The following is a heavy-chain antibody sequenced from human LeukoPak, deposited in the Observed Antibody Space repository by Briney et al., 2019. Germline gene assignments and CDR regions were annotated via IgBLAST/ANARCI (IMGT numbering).Heavy chain of an antibody. D-gene: IGHD4-23*01. Sequence: GGSLRLSCAASGFTFSSYAMSWVRQAPGKGLEWVSAISGRDSGTCYADSVKGRFTISRDNSKNTLYLQMNTLRAEDTAVYYCAKRSDYGGNWNYFDYWGQGTLVTVSS. V-gene: IGHV3-23*01. CDR2: ISGRDSGT. CDR1: GFTFSSYA. J-gene: IGHJ4*02. CDR3: AKRSDYGGNWNYFDY.